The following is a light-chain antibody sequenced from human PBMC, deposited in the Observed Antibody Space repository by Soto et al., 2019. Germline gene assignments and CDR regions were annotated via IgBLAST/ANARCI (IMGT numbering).Light chain of an antibody. CDR1: QSVSISY. V-gene: IGKV3-20*01. Sequence: EIVFTQSPCTLSLSPGERATLSCRASQSVSISYLAWYQQKPGQAPRLVMYGASIRTSGIPDRFSGSGSGTDFTLTISRLEPEDFAVYYCQQYVRSPWTFGQGTKVDIK. CDR2: GAS. CDR3: QQYVRSPWT. J-gene: IGKJ1*01.